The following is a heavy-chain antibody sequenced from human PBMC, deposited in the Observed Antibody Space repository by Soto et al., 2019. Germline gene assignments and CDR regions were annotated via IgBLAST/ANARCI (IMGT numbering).Heavy chain of an antibody. CDR2: MNPNSGNT. D-gene: IGHD6-19*01. CDR3: ARAREYSSGWNSPYYYGMDV. V-gene: IGHV1-8*01. CDR1: GYPFTSYD. J-gene: IGHJ6*02. Sequence: XSVKGACKAAGYPFTSYDINWVRQATGQGLEWMGWMNPNSGNTGYAQKFQCRVTMTRNTSISTAYMELSSLRSEDTAVYYCARAREYSSGWNSPYYYGMDVWGQRTTVTVSS.